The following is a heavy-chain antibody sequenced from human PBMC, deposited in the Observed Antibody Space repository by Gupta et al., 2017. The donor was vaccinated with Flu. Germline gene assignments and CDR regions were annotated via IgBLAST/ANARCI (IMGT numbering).Heavy chain of an antibody. V-gene: IGHV3-21*01. CDR3: ARDIDVGGYVSRLGC. CDR2: ISPSGTYI. Sequence: EVQLVESGGGLVKAGGSRRLSCAASGFPSSNYSIHWVRQAYGQGLDWVSSISPSGTYIYYADSVMCRFTISRDNAQNSLYLQMDGLGAEDTAVYYCARDIDVGGYVSRLGCWGQGILVTVSS. J-gene: IGHJ4*02. D-gene: IGHD5-12*01. CDR1: GFPSSNYS.